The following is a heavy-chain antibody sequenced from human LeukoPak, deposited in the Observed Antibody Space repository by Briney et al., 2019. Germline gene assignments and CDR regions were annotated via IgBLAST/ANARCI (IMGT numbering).Heavy chain of an antibody. Sequence: PGGSLRLSCAASGFTFSSFWMNWVRHAPGKGLEWVATIGGDGSEKNYIDSVKGRFTISRDNAKKSLHLQMNSLGAEDTGVYYCAGVSGWLIDYRRQGTQVTDCS. CDR3: AGVSGWLIDY. J-gene: IGHJ4*02. V-gene: IGHV3-7*01. CDR1: GFTFSSFW. CDR2: IGGDGSEK. D-gene: IGHD6-19*01.